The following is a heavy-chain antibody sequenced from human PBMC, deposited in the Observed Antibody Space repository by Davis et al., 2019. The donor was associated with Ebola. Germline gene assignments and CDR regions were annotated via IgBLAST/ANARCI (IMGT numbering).Heavy chain of an antibody. CDR3: ARGWDAVFGVVLHTNNAMDV. CDR2: INVSAST. J-gene: IGHJ6*02. D-gene: IGHD3-10*01. Sequence: PSETLSLTCAATAGSFGGYSWTWIRQSPGKALEWFAAINVSASTTCNPLLRSRVTISVDSSKNQFSLKLTSVSAADTGVYYCARGWDAVFGVVLHTNNAMDVWGQGTTVTVSS. CDR1: AGSFGGYS. V-gene: IGHV4-34*01.